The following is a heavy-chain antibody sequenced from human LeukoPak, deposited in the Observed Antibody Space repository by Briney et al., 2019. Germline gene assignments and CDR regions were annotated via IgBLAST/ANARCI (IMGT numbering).Heavy chain of an antibody. D-gene: IGHD5-18*01. Sequence: GGSLRLSCAASGFTVSSNYMSWVRQAPGKGLEWCSVIYSGGTTYYADSVKGRFTISRENSKNTLHLQMNSLRAEDTAVYYCARDQYSYAHAAHWGQGTLVTVSS. CDR3: ARDQYSYAHAAH. CDR2: IYSGGTT. V-gene: IGHV3-66*01. CDR1: GFTVSSNY. J-gene: IGHJ4*02.